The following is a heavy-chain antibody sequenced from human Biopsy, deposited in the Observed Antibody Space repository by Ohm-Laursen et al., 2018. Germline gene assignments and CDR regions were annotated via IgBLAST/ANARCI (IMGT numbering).Heavy chain of an antibody. CDR2: VYYSGST. V-gene: IGHV4-39*01. Sequence: TLSLTCSVSGGSISSRNHYWGWLRQPPGKGLEWIGHVYYSGSTFYNSSLESRVTVSVDTSTNQFSLKASSVTAADTALYFCARHPTGFWFDPWGHGTLVTVSS. J-gene: IGHJ5*02. CDR1: GGSISSRNHY. CDR3: ARHPTGFWFDP.